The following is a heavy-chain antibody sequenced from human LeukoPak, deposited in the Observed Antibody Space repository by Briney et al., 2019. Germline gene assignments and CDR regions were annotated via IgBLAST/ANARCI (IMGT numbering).Heavy chain of an antibody. CDR3: ARSRYDSSGYYGIIGN. CDR2: ISSSSIYK. J-gene: IGHJ4*02. CDR1: GGSISSNSYY. V-gene: IGHV3-21*01. D-gene: IGHD3-22*01. Sequence: PSETLSLTCTVSGGSISSNSYYWGWVRQAPGKGLEWVSSISSSSIYKYYADSVKGRFTISRDNAKKSLYLQMNSLRAEDTAVYYCARSRYDSSGYYGIIGNWGQGTLVTVSS.